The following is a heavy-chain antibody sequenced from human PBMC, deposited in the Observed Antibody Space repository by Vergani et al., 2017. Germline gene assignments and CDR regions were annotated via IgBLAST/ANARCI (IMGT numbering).Heavy chain of an antibody. Sequence: QVQLVESGGGVVQPGRSLRLSCAASGFTFNQYGMHWVRQAPGKGLEWVAVTWYDGNNKQYADSVKGRFTISRDNSKSTMYLQMNSLRDEDTGVYYCARDLRLLCNRFDPWGQGTLVTVCS. D-gene: IGHD3-10*02. CDR3: ARDLRLLCNRFDP. CDR1: GFTFNQYG. J-gene: IGHJ5*02. CDR2: TWYDGNNK. V-gene: IGHV3-33*01.